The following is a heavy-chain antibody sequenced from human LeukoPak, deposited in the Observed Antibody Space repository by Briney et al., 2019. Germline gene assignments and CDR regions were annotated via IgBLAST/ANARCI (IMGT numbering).Heavy chain of an antibody. Sequence: ASVKVSCKASGYTFTGYYMHWVRQAPGHGLEWMVWINPNSGGTNYAQKFQGRVTMTRDTSISTAYMELSRLRSDDTAVYYCAISPQSSSWHANWGQGTLVTVSS. V-gene: IGHV1-2*02. CDR3: AISPQSSSWHAN. CDR1: GYTFTGYY. D-gene: IGHD6-13*01. J-gene: IGHJ4*02. CDR2: INPNSGGT.